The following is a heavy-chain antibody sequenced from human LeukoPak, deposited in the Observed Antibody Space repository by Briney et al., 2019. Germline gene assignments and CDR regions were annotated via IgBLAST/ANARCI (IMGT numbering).Heavy chain of an antibody. J-gene: IGHJ4*02. V-gene: IGHV3-7*01. CDR3: VIRDYQTDY. CDR2: INQDGSEK. D-gene: IGHD2-2*01. Sequence: GGSLRLSCAASGFTFSHYWMTWVRQAPGKGLEWVANINQDGSEKYYVDSVKGRFTISRDNAKNSLYLQMDSLRAEDTAVYYCVIRDYQTDYWGQGTLVTVSS. CDR1: GFTFSHYW.